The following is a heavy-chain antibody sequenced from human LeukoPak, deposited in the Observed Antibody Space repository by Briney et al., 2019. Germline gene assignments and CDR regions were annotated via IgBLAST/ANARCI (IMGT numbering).Heavy chain of an antibody. D-gene: IGHD3-10*01. CDR3: ARARTVLLWFGESEGSYYFDY. J-gene: IGHJ4*02. V-gene: IGHV4-34*01. CDR2: INHSGST. Sequence: SETLSLTCAVYGGSFSGYYWSWIRQPPGKGLEWIGEINHSGSTNYNPSLKSRVTISVDTSKNQSSLKLSSVTAADTAVYYCARARTVLLWFGESEGSYYFDYWGQGTLVTVSS. CDR1: GGSFSGYY.